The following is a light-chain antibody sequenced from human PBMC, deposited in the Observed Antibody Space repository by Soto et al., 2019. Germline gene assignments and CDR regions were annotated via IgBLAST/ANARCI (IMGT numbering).Light chain of an antibody. CDR2: GAS. CDR1: QDITSF. J-gene: IGKJ5*01. CDR3: QQSYSTPR. V-gene: IGKV1-39*01. Sequence: DIQMTQSPSTLSASVGDRVTITCRTSQDITSFLNWYQQKPGKAPKLLIYGASSLQSGVPSRFSGGGSGTDFTLTISSLQPEDFATYYCQQSYSTPRFGQGTRLEIK.